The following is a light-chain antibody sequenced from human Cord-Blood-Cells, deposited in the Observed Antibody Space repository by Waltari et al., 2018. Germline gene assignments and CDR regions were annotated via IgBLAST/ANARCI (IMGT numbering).Light chain of an antibody. J-gene: IGKJ2*01. CDR1: QSVLYSSNNKNY. CDR3: QQYYSTPYT. Sequence: DIVMTQSPDSLAVSLGERATINCKSSQSVLYSSNNKNYLAWCQQKPGQPPKLRIYWASTRESGVPDRVSGSEYGTDFTLTISSLQAEDVAVYCCQQYYSTPYTFGQGTKLEIK. CDR2: WAS. V-gene: IGKV4-1*01.